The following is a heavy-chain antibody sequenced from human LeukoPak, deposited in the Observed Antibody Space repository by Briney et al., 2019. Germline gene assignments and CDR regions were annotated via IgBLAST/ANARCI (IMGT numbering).Heavy chain of an antibody. CDR3: ARDHVPAYYYGSGSSYYFDY. V-gene: IGHV3-21*01. CDR1: GFSFSRYS. Sequence: GGSLRLSCATAGFSFSRYSLIWVRQAPGKGLEWVASITGRSSYIYYSDSVKGRFTISRDNAKRSLYLQMNSLRAEDTAVYYCARDHVPAYYYGSGSSYYFDYWGQGTLVTVSS. CDR2: ITGRSSYI. J-gene: IGHJ4*02. D-gene: IGHD3-10*01.